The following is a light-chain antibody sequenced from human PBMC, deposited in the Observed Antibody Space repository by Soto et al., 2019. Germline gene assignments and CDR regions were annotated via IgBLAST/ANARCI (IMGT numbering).Light chain of an antibody. CDR1: QDINSY. CDR2: GAS. J-gene: IGKJ3*01. Sequence: DIQLTQSPSFLSASVGDRVTITCRASQDINSYLAWYQQKPGKAPKLLIFGASTLQSGVPSRFSDSGSGTEFTLTISSLQPEDFATYYCQQLNSYSIFTFGPGTKVDI. CDR3: QQLNSYSIFT. V-gene: IGKV1-9*01.